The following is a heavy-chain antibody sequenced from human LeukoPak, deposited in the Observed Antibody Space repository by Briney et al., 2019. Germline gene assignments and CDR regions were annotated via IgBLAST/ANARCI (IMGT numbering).Heavy chain of an antibody. D-gene: IGHD3-3*01. CDR1: GGSISSSSYY. CDR3: ARQESYYDFWSGYPYYFDY. V-gene: IGHV4-39*01. J-gene: IGHJ4*02. CDR2: IYYSRST. Sequence: SETLSLTCTVSGGSISSSSYYWGWIRQPPWKGLEWTGSIYYSRSTYYNPSLKSRVTISVDTSKNQFSLKLSSVTAADTAVYYCARQESYYDFWSGYPYYFDYWGQGTLVTVSS.